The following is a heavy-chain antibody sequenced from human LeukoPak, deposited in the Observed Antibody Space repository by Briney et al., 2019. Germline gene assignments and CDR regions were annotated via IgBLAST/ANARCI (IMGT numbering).Heavy chain of an antibody. V-gene: IGHV1-2*02. Sequence: ASVKVSCKGSGYNFTVLYMHWVRQAPGQGLEWMGWMDPNSGDTIYAPKFQGRVSMTRDTSITTAYMELSSLTFDDSAMYYCATIGGLTPNTLAMWGHGTLVTVSS. CDR1: GYNFTVLY. CDR2: MDPNSGDT. CDR3: ATIGGLTPNTLAM. J-gene: IGHJ3*01. D-gene: IGHD2-15*01.